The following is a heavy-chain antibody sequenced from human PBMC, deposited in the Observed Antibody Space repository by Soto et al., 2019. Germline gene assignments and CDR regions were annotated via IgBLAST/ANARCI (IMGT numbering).Heavy chain of an antibody. D-gene: IGHD5-12*01. V-gene: IGHV4-59*01. CDR1: GGPISSYY. Sequence: PSETLSLTCTVSGGPISSYYWSWIRQPPGKGLEWIGYIYYSGSTNYNPSLKSRVTISVDTSKNQFSLKLSSVTAADTAVYYCARDHGYKMGWLGYWGQGTLVTVSS. CDR2: IYYSGST. J-gene: IGHJ4*02. CDR3: ARDHGYKMGWLGY.